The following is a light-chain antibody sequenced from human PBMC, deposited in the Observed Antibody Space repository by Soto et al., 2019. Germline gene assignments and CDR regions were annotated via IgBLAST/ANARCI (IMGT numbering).Light chain of an antibody. CDR2: WAY. J-gene: IGKJ1*01. CDR1: QSVLYSSNNKNY. V-gene: IGKV4-1*01. Sequence: DIVLTQSPDSLALSLGERATINCKSSQSVLYSSNNKNYLVWYQQKPGQPPKLLIYWAYVRESGVPDRFSGRGSGTDFTLTISSLQAEDVAVYYCQQYYSSPRTFGQGTKVEIK. CDR3: QQYYSSPRT.